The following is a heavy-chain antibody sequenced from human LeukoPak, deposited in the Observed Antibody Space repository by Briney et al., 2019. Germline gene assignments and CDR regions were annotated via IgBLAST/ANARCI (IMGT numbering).Heavy chain of an antibody. D-gene: IGHD5-24*01. Sequence: PGGSLRLSCEVSGFTVSNNFMGWVRQTPEKGLEWVSLIYSGGSTYYADSVKGRFTISRDNSKNTLYLQMNSLRAEDTAVYYCANARSSRGRDGYNYRSPFDYWGQGTLVTVSS. V-gene: IGHV3-53*01. CDR2: IYSGGST. CDR3: ANARSSRGRDGYNYRSPFDY. CDR1: GFTVSNNF. J-gene: IGHJ4*02.